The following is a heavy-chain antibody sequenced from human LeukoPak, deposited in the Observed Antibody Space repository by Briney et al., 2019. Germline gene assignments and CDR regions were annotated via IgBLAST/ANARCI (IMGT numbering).Heavy chain of an antibody. V-gene: IGHV1-69*05. Sequence: SVKVSCKASGLTLSTYAISWVRQAPGQGLEWMGGIIPMFGSAHYAQKFQDRVTITTDESTTIAYMELSSLRSEDTAVYYCASSPRIVGRQDHYYYMDVWGKGTTVTVSS. J-gene: IGHJ6*03. CDR3: ASSPRIVGRQDHYYYMDV. CDR2: IIPMFGSA. D-gene: IGHD6-6*01. CDR1: GLTLSTYA.